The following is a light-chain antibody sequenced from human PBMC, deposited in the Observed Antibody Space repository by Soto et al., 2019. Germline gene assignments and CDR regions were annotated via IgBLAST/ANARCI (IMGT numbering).Light chain of an antibody. J-gene: IGKJ1*01. CDR3: QQYRT. V-gene: IGKV1-5*01. Sequence: DIQMTQSPSTLSASVGDRVTITCRASQRISSWLAWYQQKPGKAPKLLIYDASSLESGVPSRFSGSGSGTELTLTISSLQPDDFATYYCQQYRTFGQGTKVDIK. CDR2: DAS. CDR1: QRISSW.